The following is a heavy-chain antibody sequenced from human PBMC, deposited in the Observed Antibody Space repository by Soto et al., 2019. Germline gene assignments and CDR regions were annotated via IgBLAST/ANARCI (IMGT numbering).Heavy chain of an antibody. CDR1: GGSISSGGYY. V-gene: IGHV4-31*03. J-gene: IGHJ5*02. D-gene: IGHD2-2*01. Sequence: QVPLQESGPGLVKPSQTLSLTCTVSGGSISSGGYYWSWIRQHPGKGLEWIGYIYYSGSTYYNPSLKSRVTISVDTSKNQFSLKLSSVTAADTAVYYCARGSDCSSTSCILGYNWFDPWGQGTLVTVSS. CDR2: IYYSGST. CDR3: ARGSDCSSTSCILGYNWFDP.